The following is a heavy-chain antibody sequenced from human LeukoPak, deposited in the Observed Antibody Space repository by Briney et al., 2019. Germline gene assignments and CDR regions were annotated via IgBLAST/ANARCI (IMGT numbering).Heavy chain of an antibody. V-gene: IGHV3-23*01. CDR1: GFTLSIYA. CDR2: TSSSDAGT. D-gene: IGHD2-8*01. Sequence: GGSLRLSCAASGFTLSIYAMSWVRQAPGKGLEWVSATSSSDAGTYYADSVKGRFTISRDNSKNSLYLQMNSLRAEDTAVYYCARALIGYYFDYWGQGTLVTVSS. J-gene: IGHJ4*02. CDR3: ARALIGYYFDY.